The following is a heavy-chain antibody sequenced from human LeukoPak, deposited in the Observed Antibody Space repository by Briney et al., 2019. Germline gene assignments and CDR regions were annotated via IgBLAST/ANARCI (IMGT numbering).Heavy chain of an antibody. D-gene: IGHD3-22*01. CDR3: ARSSGYSHWFDP. CDR1: GYTFTSYG. V-gene: IGHV1-18*01. Sequence: ASVKVSCKASGYTFTSYGISWVRQAPGQGLEWMGWISAYNGNTSYAQKFQGRVTMTRDMSTSTVYMELSSLRSEDTAVYYCARSSGYSHWFDPWGQGTLVTVSS. CDR2: ISAYNGNT. J-gene: IGHJ5*02.